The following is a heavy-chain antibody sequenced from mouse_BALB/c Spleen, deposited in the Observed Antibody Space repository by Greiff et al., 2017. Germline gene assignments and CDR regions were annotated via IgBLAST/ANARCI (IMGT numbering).Heavy chain of an antibody. CDR1: GFSLSTSGMG. D-gene: IGHD1-1*01. V-gene: IGHV8-12*01. CDR3: ARRAGYGSSYWYFDV. J-gene: IGHJ1*01. CDR2: IYWDDDK. Sequence: QVTLKVSGPGILQPSQTLSLTCSFSGFSLSTSGMGVSWIRQPSGKGLEWLAHIYWDDDKRYNPSLKSRLTISKDTSSNQVFLKITSVDTADTATYYCARRAGYGSSYWYFDVWGAGTTVTVSS.